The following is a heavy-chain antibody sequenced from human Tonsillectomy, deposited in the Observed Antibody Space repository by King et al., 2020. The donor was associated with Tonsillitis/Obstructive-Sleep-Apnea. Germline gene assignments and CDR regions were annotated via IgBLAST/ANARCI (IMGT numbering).Heavy chain of an antibody. CDR1: GYTFSDYY. CDR3: ASPIGVGFGAFDI. Sequence: QLVQSGAEVKKPGASVKVYCKASGYTFSDYYLHWVRQAPGQGLERMGWINPNRGGTKYSQKFQGRVTMTRDTSISTAYLELSRLRSADTAVYYCASPIGVGFGAFDIWGQGTMVTVSS. V-gene: IGHV1-2*02. CDR2: INPNRGGT. D-gene: IGHD3-10*01. J-gene: IGHJ3*02.